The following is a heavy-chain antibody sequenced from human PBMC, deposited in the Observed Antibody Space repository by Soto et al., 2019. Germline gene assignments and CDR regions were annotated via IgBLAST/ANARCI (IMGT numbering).Heavy chain of an antibody. J-gene: IGHJ4*02. Sequence: ASVKVSCKNSGYTFSNNGINWVRQAPGQGLEWMGWISAYNGNTNFAQKLQGRVSLTTDTSSTTAYMELRSLTSDDTAVYYCARDLVPGYTGFSDYWGQGTLVTVSS. CDR1: GYTFSNNG. CDR2: ISAYNGNT. V-gene: IGHV1-18*01. CDR3: ARDLVPGYTGFSDY. D-gene: IGHD5-12*01.